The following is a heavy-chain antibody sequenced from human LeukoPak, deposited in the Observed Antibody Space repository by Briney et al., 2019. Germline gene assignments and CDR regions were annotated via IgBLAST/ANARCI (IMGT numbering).Heavy chain of an antibody. D-gene: IGHD2-15*01. CDR3: ARSIYCSGGSCYSGYAFDI. CDR2: ISSSSSYI. J-gene: IGHJ3*02. Sequence: GGSLRLSCAAYGFTFSSYSMNLVRQAPGKGLEWVSSISSSSSYIYYADSVKGRSTISRDNAKNSLYLQMNSLRAEDTAVYYCARSIYCSGGSCYSGYAFDIWGQGTMVTVSS. CDR1: GFTFSSYS. V-gene: IGHV3-21*01.